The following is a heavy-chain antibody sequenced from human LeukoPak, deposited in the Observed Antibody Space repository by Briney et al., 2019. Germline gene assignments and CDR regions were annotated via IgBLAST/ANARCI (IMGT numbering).Heavy chain of an antibody. CDR1: GFTFSSYP. CDR3: TKADSTRGNY. CDR2: ISDSGGST. Sequence: GGSLRLSCAASGFTFSSYPMSWVRQAPGKGLEWVSTISDSGGSTYYADSVKGRFTISRDNSKNTLYLQMNSLRADDTALYYCTKADSTRGNYWGQGTLVTVSS. V-gene: IGHV3-23*01. J-gene: IGHJ4*02. D-gene: IGHD2/OR15-2a*01.